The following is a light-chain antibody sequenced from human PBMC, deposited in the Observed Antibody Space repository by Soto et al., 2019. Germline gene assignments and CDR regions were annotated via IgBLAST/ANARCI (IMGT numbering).Light chain of an antibody. CDR2: DAS. CDR1: RSVSSY. V-gene: IGKV3-11*01. CDR3: QQRSSWPT. J-gene: IGKJ1*01. Sequence: EIVLTQSPATLSLSPGERATLSCRASRSVSSYVAWYQQKPGQAPRLLIYDASNRATGIPARFSGSGSGTDFTLTISSLEPEDFAVYYCQQRSSWPTFGQGTKVDIK.